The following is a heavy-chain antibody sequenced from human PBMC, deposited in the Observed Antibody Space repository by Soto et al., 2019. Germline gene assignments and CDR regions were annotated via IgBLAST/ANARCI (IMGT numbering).Heavy chain of an antibody. CDR3: ARKYAVAGTMYYFDY. V-gene: IGHV4-31*03. Sequence: SETLSLTCTVSGGSISSGGYYWSWIRQHPGKGLEWIGYIYYSGSTYYNPSLKSRVTISVDTSKNQFSLKLSSVTAADTAVYYCARKYAVAGTMYYFDYWGQGTLVTVLL. CDR2: IYYSGST. CDR1: GGSISSGGYY. D-gene: IGHD6-19*01. J-gene: IGHJ4*02.